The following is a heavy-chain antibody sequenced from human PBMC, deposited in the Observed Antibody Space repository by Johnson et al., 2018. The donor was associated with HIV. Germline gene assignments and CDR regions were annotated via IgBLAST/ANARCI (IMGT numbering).Heavy chain of an antibody. CDR2: ISYDGSDK. Sequence: QVQLVESGGGLVQPGGSLRLSCAASGFTFSSYAMSWVRQAPGKGLEWVAVISYDGSDKYYADSVKGRFTISRDNSKNSLYLQMNSLRAEDTALYYCARAPGGSPRAAFDIWGQGTMVTVSS. CDR1: GFTFSSYA. V-gene: IGHV3-30*04. D-gene: IGHD2-15*01. J-gene: IGHJ3*02. CDR3: ARAPGGSPRAAFDI.